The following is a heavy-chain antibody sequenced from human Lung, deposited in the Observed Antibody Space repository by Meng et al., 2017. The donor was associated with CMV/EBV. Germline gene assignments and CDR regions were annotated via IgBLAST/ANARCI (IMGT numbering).Heavy chain of an antibody. CDR2: IYYSGST. CDR3: ARINIAFRRAIDY. CDR1: DDSISSRSYY. J-gene: IGHJ4*02. V-gene: IGHV4-39*07. Sequence: SXTXSLXXTVSDDSISSRSYYWGWIRQPPGKGLEWIGSIYYSGSTYYNPSLKSQVTISVDTSKNQFSLKLSSVTAADTAVYYCARINIAFRRAIDYWGQGXLVTVSS. D-gene: IGHD5-12*01.